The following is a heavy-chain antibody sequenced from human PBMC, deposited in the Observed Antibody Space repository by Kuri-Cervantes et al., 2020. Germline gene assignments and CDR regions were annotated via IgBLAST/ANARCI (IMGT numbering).Heavy chain of an antibody. Sequence: GGSLRLSCAASGFTFSSYGMHWVRQAPGKGLEWVAVISYDESNKYYADSVKGRFTISRDNSKNTLYLQMNSLRAEDTAVYYCARDWHSSSWYPDYYYYYGMDVWGQGTTVTVSS. CDR2: ISYDESNK. D-gene: IGHD6-13*01. CDR1: GFTFSSYG. J-gene: IGHJ6*02. V-gene: IGHV3-30*03. CDR3: ARDWHSSSWYPDYYYYYGMDV.